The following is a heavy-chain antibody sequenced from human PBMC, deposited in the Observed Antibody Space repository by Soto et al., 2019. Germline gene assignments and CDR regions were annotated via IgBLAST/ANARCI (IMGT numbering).Heavy chain of an antibody. CDR1: GYRFTSSW. CDR2: IDPTNSNI. Sequence: PGESLKISCAASGYRFTSSWITWVRHIPGKGLEWMATIDPTNSNINYNPSFRGHVTLSVDKSASTAYLEGISLRASDTAIYYCPRLRGVGGGGDYWGQGTLVTVSS. CDR3: PRLRGVGGGGDY. D-gene: IGHD3-10*01. J-gene: IGHJ4*03. V-gene: IGHV5-10-1*01.